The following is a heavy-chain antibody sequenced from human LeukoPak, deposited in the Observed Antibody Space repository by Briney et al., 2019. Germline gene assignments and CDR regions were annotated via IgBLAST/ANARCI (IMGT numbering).Heavy chain of an antibody. D-gene: IGHD4-23*01. V-gene: IGHV5-51*01. CDR2: IFPGTSDT. Sequence: EESLKISCKGSGHSFTSYWNGWVRQMPGKGLEWMGIIFPGTSDTRYSPSFRGQVTISADKSISTAYLQWSSLKASDTAMYFCARGPYGGHSGAFDIWGQGTMVTVSS. CDR1: GHSFTSYW. J-gene: IGHJ3*02. CDR3: ARGPYGGHSGAFDI.